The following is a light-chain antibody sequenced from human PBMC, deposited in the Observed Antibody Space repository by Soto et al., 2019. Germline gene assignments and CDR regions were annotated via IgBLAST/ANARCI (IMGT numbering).Light chain of an antibody. CDR3: QQYNSYPLT. Sequence: DIQMTQPPSTLSASIGDRVTITCRASQSISSWLAWYQQKPGKAPKVLISDASSLESGVPSRFSGSGSGTEFTLTISSLQPGDFATYYCQQYNSYPLTFGGGTKVDIK. CDR1: QSISSW. J-gene: IGKJ4*01. CDR2: DAS. V-gene: IGKV1-5*01.